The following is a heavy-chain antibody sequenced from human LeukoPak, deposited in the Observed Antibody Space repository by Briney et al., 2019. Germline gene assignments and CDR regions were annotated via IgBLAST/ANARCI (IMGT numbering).Heavy chain of an antibody. CDR1: GYSISSGYF. CDR3: ARLGYYDFWSGYSPYYFDY. CDR2: IYHSGST. V-gene: IGHV4-38-2*01. J-gene: IGHJ4*02. Sequence: SETLSLTCAVSGYSISSGYFWGCIRQPPGKGLEWIGSIYHSGSTYYNPSLKSRVTISVDTSKNQFSLKLSSVTAADTAVYYCARLGYYDFWSGYSPYYFDYWGQGTLVTVSS. D-gene: IGHD3-3*01.